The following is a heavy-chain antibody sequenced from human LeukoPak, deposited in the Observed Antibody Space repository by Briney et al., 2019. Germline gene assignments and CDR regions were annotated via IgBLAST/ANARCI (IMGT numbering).Heavy chain of an antibody. Sequence: GGSLRLSCAASGFTFDDYAMHWVRQAPGKGLEWVSGISWNSGSIGYADSVKGRFTISRDSAKNSLYLQMNSLRAEDMALYYCATEHTYYYDSSGYSYFDYWGQGTLVTVSS. D-gene: IGHD3-22*01. V-gene: IGHV3-9*03. J-gene: IGHJ4*02. CDR2: ISWNSGSI. CDR3: ATEHTYYYDSSGYSYFDY. CDR1: GFTFDDYA.